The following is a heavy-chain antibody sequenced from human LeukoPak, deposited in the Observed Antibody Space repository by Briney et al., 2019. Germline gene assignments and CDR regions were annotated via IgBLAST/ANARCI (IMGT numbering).Heavy chain of an antibody. CDR3: ARHVFVAAAEYFDY. CDR1: GGSISSSSYY. Sequence: SETLSLTCTVSGGSISSSSYYWGWIRQPSGKGLEWIGSIYYSGSTYYNPSLKSRVTISVDTSKNQFSLKLSSVTAADTVVYDCARHVFVAAAEYFDYWGQGTLVTVSS. V-gene: IGHV4-39*01. D-gene: IGHD6-13*01. CDR2: IYYSGST. J-gene: IGHJ4*02.